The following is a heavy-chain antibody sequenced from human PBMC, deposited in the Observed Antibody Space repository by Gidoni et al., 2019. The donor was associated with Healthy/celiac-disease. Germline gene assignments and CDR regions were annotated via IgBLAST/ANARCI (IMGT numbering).Heavy chain of an antibody. CDR3: ASGRTWIQHGYYYYGMDV. V-gene: IGHV4-61*02. D-gene: IGHD5-18*01. CDR1: GGSISRGSYY. Sequence: QVQLQESGPGLVKPSQTLSLTCTVSGGSISRGSYYWSWIRQPAGKGLEWIGRIYTSGSTNYNPSLKSRVTISVDTSKNQFSLKLSSVTAADTAVYYCASGRTWIQHGYYYYGMDVWGQGTTVTVSS. CDR2: IYTSGST. J-gene: IGHJ6*02.